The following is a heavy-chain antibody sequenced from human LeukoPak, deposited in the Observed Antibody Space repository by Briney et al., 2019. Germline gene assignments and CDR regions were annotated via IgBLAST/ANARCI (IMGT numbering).Heavy chain of an antibody. V-gene: IGHV1-2*06. CDR1: GYTFTGYY. D-gene: IGHD2-15*01. CDR3: ASSLYCSGGSCYKWYYYMDV. J-gene: IGHJ6*03. Sequence: GASVKVSCKASGYTFTGYYMHWVRQAPGQGLEWMGRINPNSGGTNYAQKFQGRVTMTRDTSISTAYMEQSRLRSDDTAVYYCASSLYCSGGSCYKWYYYMDVWGKGTTVTVSS. CDR2: INPNSGGT.